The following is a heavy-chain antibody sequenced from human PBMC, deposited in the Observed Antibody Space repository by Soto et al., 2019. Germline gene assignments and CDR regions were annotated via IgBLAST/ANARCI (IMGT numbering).Heavy chain of an antibody. J-gene: IGHJ4*02. CDR3: ARRYAPCFDS. CDR2: IYYSGST. V-gene: IGHV4-61*05. D-gene: IGHD2-2*01. Sequence: SETLSLTCTVSGVSIISSSYYWVWIRQPPGKGLEWIGYIYYSGSTNYNPSLKSRVTISVDTSKNQFSLKLSSVTAADTAVYYCARRYAPCFDSWGQETLLTVSS. CDR1: GVSIISSSYY.